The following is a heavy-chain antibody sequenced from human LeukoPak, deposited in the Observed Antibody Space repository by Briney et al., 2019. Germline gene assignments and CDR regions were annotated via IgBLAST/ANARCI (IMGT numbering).Heavy chain of an antibody. CDR3: ARVGSMVATIYWDYFDY. CDR1: GFTFSSYA. V-gene: IGHV3-64*01. D-gene: IGHD5-12*01. J-gene: IGHJ4*02. Sequence: GGSLRLSCAASGFTFSSYAMHWVRQAPGKGLEYVSAISSNGGSTYYANSVKGRFTISRDNSKNTLYLQMGSLRAEDMAVYYCARVGSMVATIYWDYFDYWGQGTLVTVSS. CDR2: ISSNGGST.